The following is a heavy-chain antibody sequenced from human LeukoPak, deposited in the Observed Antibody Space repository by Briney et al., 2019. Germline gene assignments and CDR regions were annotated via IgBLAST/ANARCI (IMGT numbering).Heavy chain of an antibody. CDR2: IYASGNT. J-gene: IGHJ5*02. D-gene: IGHD2-15*01. CDR1: GGSISSYY. V-gene: IGHV4-4*07. Sequence: SETLSLTCTVSGGSISSYYWSWIRQPAGKGLEWIGRIYASGNTNYNPSLNSRVTMSVDTSKNQFSLQLSSVTAADTAVYYCARDGGGYCSGGSCYWFDPWGQGTLVTVSS. CDR3: ARDGGGYCSGGSCYWFDP.